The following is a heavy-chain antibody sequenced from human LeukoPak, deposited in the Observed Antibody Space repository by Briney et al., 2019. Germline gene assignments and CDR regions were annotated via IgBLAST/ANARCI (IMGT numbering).Heavy chain of an antibody. Sequence: GGSLGLSCAASGFTFTNYGIHWVRQAPGKGLAWVAFIRSDGSTDYYADSVKGRFTISRDNSKDTLYLQMNSLKSEDTAVYYCVTEVSGSFPTWGQGTLVTVSS. CDR3: VTEVSGSFPT. D-gene: IGHD1-26*01. CDR2: IRSDGSTD. V-gene: IGHV3-30*02. CDR1: GFTFTNYG. J-gene: IGHJ4*02.